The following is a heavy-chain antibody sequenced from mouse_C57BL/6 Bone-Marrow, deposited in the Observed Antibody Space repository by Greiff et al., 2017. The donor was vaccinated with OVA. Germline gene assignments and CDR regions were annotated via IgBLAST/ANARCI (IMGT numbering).Heavy chain of an antibody. V-gene: IGHV1-53*01. J-gene: IGHJ4*01. CDR3: AGGGYYVYAMDY. CDR1: GYTFTSYW. D-gene: IGHD1-1*02. Sequence: VQLKQPGTELVKPGASVRLTCKASGYTFTSYWMHWVKQRPGQGLEWIGNINPSNGGTNYNEKFKSKATLTVDKSSSTAYMQLSSLTSEDSAVYYCAGGGYYVYAMDYWGQGTSVTVSS. CDR2: INPSNGGT.